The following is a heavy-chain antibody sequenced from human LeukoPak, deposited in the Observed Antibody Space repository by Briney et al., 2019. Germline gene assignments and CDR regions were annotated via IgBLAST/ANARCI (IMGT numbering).Heavy chain of an antibody. CDR3: ARSGSGWYFGWFDP. V-gene: IGHV4-59*08. D-gene: IGHD6-19*01. Sequence: SETLSLTCTVSGGSISSYYWSWIRQPPGKGLEWIGYIYYSGSTNYNPSLKSRVTISVDTSKNQFSLKLSSVTAADTAVYYCARSGSGWYFGWFDPWGQGTLVTVSS. J-gene: IGHJ5*02. CDR2: IYYSGST. CDR1: GGSISSYY.